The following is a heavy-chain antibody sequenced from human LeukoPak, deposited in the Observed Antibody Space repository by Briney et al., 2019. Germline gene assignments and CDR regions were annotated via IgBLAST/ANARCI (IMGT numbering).Heavy chain of an antibody. Sequence: PSETLSLTCTVSGGSITSGSYYWGWIRQPPGKGLEWIGSIYYSGSTYCNSSLKSRVTMSVDTSNNQFSLKLSSVTAADTAVYYCAKSAWRANGYYNWFDSWGQGTLVTVS. J-gene: IGHJ5*01. D-gene: IGHD2-8*01. V-gene: IGHV4-39*01. CDR2: IYYSGST. CDR1: GGSITSGSYY. CDR3: AKSAWRANGYYNWFDS.